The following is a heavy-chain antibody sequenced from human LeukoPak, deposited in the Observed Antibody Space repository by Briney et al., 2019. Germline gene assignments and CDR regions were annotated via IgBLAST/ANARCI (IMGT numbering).Heavy chain of an antibody. CDR3: ARDSSSWYLGGYFDS. V-gene: IGHV4-39*07. CDR2: VFYSGNT. Sequence: SETLSLTCSVSGGSISRSSYYWGWIRQPPGKGLEWIGSVFYSGNTHYNPSLKSRVTISVDTSKNQFSLRLSSVTAADTAVYFCARDSSSWYLGGYFDSWGQGAQVTVSS. D-gene: IGHD6-13*01. CDR1: GGSISRSSYY. J-gene: IGHJ4*02.